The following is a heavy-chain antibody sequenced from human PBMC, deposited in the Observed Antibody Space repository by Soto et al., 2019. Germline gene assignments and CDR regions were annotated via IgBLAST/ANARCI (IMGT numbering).Heavy chain of an antibody. CDR3: TREGTFGSGSNEAWFDP. CDR2: IWYDGSKE. D-gene: IGHD6-25*01. J-gene: IGHJ5*02. CDR1: GFTFSSFG. Sequence: QEQLAESGGGVVQPGRSLRLSCTASGFTFSSFGMSWVRQAPGKGLEWVALIWYDGSKEYYADSVKGRFTISRDDSKNTVYRQKDSLRAGEPAVYYCTREGTFGSGSNEAWFDPWGQGSLVTVSS. V-gene: IGHV3-33*08.